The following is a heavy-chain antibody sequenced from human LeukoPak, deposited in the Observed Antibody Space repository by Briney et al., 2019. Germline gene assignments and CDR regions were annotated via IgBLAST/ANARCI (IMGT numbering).Heavy chain of an antibody. V-gene: IGHV1-3*01. Sequence: ASVKVSCKASGYTFTSYALHWVRQAPGQRLEWMGWINVGNGNTKYSQKFQGRVTFTRDTSASTAYMELSSLMSEDTAVYYCARVNSFEVGSYGYFDYWGQGTLVTVSS. J-gene: IGHJ4*02. D-gene: IGHD1-26*01. CDR2: INVGNGNT. CDR1: GYTFTSYA. CDR3: ARVNSFEVGSYGYFDY.